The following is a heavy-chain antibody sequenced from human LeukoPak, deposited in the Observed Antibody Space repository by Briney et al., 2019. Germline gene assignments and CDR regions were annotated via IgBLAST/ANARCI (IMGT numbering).Heavy chain of an antibody. Sequence: GGSLRLSCAASGFTFSSYGIHWVRQAPGKGLEWVAFIRYDGTEQYYADSLKGRFTISRDNSKNTLYVEMNSLRVEDTATYYCVKGNYYYMDVWGKGTTVTISS. CDR3: VKGNYYYMDV. V-gene: IGHV3-30*02. J-gene: IGHJ6*03. CDR2: IRYDGTEQ. CDR1: GFTFSSYG.